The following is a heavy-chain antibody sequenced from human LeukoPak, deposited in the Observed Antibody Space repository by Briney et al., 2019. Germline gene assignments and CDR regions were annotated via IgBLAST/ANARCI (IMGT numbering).Heavy chain of an antibody. Sequence: GGSLRLSCAASGFTFSDCYMGWIRQAPGKGLEWVSYISSSGTSRYNADSVKGRFTISRDNAKNSVYLQMNSLRAEDTAVYYCARGRYSSRWFDYWGQGSLVTVSS. CDR1: GFTFSDCY. CDR3: ARGRYSSRWFDY. V-gene: IGHV3-11*04. J-gene: IGHJ5*01. D-gene: IGHD6-13*01. CDR2: ISSSGTSR.